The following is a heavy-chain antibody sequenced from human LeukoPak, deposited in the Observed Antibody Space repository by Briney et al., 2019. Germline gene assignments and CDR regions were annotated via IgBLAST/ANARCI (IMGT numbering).Heavy chain of an antibody. J-gene: IGHJ4*02. V-gene: IGHV4-59*01. CDR1: GGSISSYY. Sequence: AETLSLTCTVSGGSISSYYRSWIRQPPGKGLEWIGYIYYIRSTTYTPSLKCSVTISVDTTNIQFAVKLSYVSATATDVYYCAMSIAAARMDYWGQGTLVTVSS. CDR2: IYYIRST. D-gene: IGHD6-13*01. CDR3: AMSIAAARMDY.